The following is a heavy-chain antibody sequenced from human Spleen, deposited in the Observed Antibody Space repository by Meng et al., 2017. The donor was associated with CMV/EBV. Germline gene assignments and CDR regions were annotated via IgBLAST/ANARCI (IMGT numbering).Heavy chain of an antibody. CDR1: GFTFDDYA. CDR3: ARGPSGSYSGGPLAMDV. D-gene: IGHD1-26*01. CDR2: ISWNSGTI. V-gene: IGHV3-9*01. Sequence: SLKISCAASGFTFDDYAMHWVRQAPGKGLEWVSGISWNSGTIYYADSVKGRFTISRDNAKSSLFLQMNSLRAEDTAVYYCARGPSGSYSGGPLAMDVWGQGTTVTVSS. J-gene: IGHJ6*02.